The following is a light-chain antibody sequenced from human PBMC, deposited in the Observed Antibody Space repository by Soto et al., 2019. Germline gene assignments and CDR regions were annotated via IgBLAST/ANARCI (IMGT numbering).Light chain of an antibody. CDR1: QGINSH. Sequence: DIHFSKSLSFLSASVGTRLNITCRASQGINSHLAWYQQGPGKAPKLLLRGASSLHRGVPSRFSGGGAGTEFTLTIFSLQPEDFATYYCPLTSALPRTFGQGTKVDIK. V-gene: IGKV1-9*01. J-gene: IGKJ1*01. CDR3: PLTSALPRT. CDR2: GAS.